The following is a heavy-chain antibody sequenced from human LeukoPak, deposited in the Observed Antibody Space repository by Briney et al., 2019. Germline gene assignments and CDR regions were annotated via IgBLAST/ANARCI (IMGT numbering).Heavy chain of an antibody. CDR1: GGSISSYY. CDR2: IYYSGST. CDR3: ARDRSSSGWYYFDY. J-gene: IGHJ4*02. D-gene: IGHD6-19*01. V-gene: IGHV4-59*01. Sequence: PSETLSPTCTVSGGSISSYYWSWIRQPPGKGLEWIGYIYYSGSTNYNPSLKSRVTISVDTSKNQFSLKLSSVTAADTAVYYCARDRSSSGWYYFDYWGQGTLVTVSS.